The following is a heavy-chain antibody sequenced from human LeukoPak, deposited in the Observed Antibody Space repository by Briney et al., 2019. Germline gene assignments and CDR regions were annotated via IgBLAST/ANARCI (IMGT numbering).Heavy chain of an antibody. J-gene: IGHJ4*02. V-gene: IGHV3-7*03. CDR3: AKDWGGY. CDR1: GFTFSNYW. D-gene: IGHD3-16*01. CDR2: IKQDGGEK. Sequence: GGSLRLSCAASGFTFSNYWMSWVRQAPGKGLEWVAAIKQDGGEKYYVDSVKGRFTISRDNAKSSLYLQMNSLRAEDTAVYYCAKDWGGYWGQGTLVTVSS.